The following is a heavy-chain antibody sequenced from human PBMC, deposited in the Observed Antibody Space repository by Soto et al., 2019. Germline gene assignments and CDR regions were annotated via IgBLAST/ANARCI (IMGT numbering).Heavy chain of an antibody. J-gene: IGHJ1*01. Sequence: SETLSLTCTVSGGSISSSSYYWGWIRQPPGKGLEWIGSIYYSGSTNYNPSLKSRVTISVDTSKNQFSLKLSSVTAADTAVYYCAEMGGYYGSGTPPQYFQHWGQGTLVTVSS. CDR1: GGSISSSSYY. CDR3: AEMGGYYGSGTPPQYFQH. D-gene: IGHD3-10*01. V-gene: IGHV4-39*07. CDR2: IYYSGST.